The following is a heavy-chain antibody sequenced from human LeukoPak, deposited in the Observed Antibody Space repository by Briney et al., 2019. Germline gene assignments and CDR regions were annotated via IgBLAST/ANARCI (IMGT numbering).Heavy chain of an antibody. CDR1: GFMFRNCW. V-gene: IGHV3-7*03. CDR2: IKQDGSEK. D-gene: IGHD3-10*01. CDR3: ARKGLTVIRGVIINHYYYYGMDV. Sequence: PGGSLRLSCAAAGFMFRNCWMSWVRQAPGKGLEWVANIKQDGSEKYYVDSAKGRFTISRDNAKNSLYLQMNSLRAEDTAMYYCARKGLTVIRGVIINHYYYYGMDVWGKGTTVTVSS. J-gene: IGHJ6*04.